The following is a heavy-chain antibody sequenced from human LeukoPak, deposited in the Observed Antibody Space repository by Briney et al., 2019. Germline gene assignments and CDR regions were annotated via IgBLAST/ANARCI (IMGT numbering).Heavy chain of an antibody. Sequence: GGSLRLSCAASGFTFDDYAMHWVRQAPGKGLEWVSGISWNSGSIGYADSVKGRFTISGDNAKNSLYLQMNSLRAEDMALYYCAKASSWFRGYFQHWGQGTLVTVSS. CDR1: GFTFDDYA. J-gene: IGHJ1*01. CDR3: AKASSWFRGYFQH. CDR2: ISWNSGSI. V-gene: IGHV3-9*03. D-gene: IGHD6-13*01.